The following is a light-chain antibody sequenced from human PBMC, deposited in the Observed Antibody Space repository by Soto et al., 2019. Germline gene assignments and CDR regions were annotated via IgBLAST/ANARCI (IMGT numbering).Light chain of an antibody. V-gene: IGLV1-47*02. CDR3: SSYAGSNNGV. J-gene: IGLJ1*01. CDR1: SSNIGSNY. CDR2: SNN. Sequence: QSVLTQPPSASGTPGQRVTISCSGSSSNIGSNYVYWYQQLPGTAPKLLIYSNNQRPSGVLDRFSGSKSGTSASLAISGLRSEDEADYYCSSYAGSNNGVFGTGTKLTVL.